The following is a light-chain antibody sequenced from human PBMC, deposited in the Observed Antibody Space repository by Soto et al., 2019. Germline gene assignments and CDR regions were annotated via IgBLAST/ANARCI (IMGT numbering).Light chain of an antibody. J-gene: IGKJ1*01. V-gene: IGKV3-15*01. CDR3: QHYNNWPPWT. Sequence: EIVMTQSPATLSVSPGERVTLSCRASQSVTNNLAWYQQKPGQAPRLLIYGASTRATGIPARFSGSGSGTEFTLTISSLQSKDFAVYYCQHYNNWPPWTFGQGTKVEIK. CDR1: QSVTNN. CDR2: GAS.